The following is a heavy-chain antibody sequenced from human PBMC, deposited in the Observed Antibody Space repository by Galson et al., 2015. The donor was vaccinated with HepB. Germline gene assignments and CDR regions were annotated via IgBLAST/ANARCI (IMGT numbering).Heavy chain of an antibody. CDR3: ARDPGGEYFDY. CDR1: GFTFSRYA. D-gene: IGHD6-25*01. V-gene: IGHV3-21*01. Sequence: SLRLSCAASGFTFSRYAIDWVRQAPGKGLEWVACISSSSSYIYYADSVKGRFTISRDNAKNSLYLQMNSLRAEDTAVHYCARDPGGEYFDYWGQGTLVAVSS. CDR2: ISSSSSYI. J-gene: IGHJ4*02.